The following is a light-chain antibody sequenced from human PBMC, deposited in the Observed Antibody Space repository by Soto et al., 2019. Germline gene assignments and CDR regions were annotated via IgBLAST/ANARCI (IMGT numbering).Light chain of an antibody. CDR2: GAS. V-gene: IGKV3D-15*01. J-gene: IGKJ5*01. Sequence: EIVLTQSPGTLSLSPGERATLSFMASQSVSSSYLAWYQQKPGQAPRLLIYGASTRATGTPARFSGSGSGTDFTLTISSLQSEDFALYYCQQYNKWPLITFGQGTRLEI. CDR1: QSVSSSY. CDR3: QQYNKWPLIT.